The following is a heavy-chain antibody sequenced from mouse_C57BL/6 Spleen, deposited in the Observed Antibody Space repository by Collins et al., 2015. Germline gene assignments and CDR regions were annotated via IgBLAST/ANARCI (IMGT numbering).Heavy chain of an antibody. CDR1: GFTFSDYG. D-gene: IGHD2-5*01. CDR2: ISSGSSTI. V-gene: IGHV5-17*01. Sequence: EVQLVESGGGLVKPGGSLKLSCAASGFTFSDYGMHWVRQAPEKGLEWVAYISSGSSTIYYADTVKGRFTISRDNAKNTLFPQMTSLRSEDTAMYYCAREGYSNYPAWFAYWGQGTLVTVSA. CDR3: AREGYSNYPAWFAY. J-gene: IGHJ3*01.